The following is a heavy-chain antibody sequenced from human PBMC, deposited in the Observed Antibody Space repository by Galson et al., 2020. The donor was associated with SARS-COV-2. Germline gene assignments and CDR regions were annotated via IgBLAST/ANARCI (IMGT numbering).Heavy chain of an antibody. CDR2: INPSGGTK. D-gene: IGHD3-22*01. CDR1: GYTFTNYY. V-gene: IGHV1-46*03. J-gene: IGHJ6*02. CDR3: AREYYYVSSEDGYGICV. Sequence: ASVKVSCKASGYTFTNYYMHWVRQAPGRGLEWMGIINPSGGTKAYAQKFQGRVTMTRDTSTSTVYMELSSLRSEDTAVYYCAREYYYVSSEDGYGICVWGQGTTVTVCS.